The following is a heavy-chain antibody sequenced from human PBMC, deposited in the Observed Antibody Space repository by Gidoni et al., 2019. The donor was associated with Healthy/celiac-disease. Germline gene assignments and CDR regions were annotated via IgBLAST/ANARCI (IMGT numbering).Heavy chain of an antibody. V-gene: IGHV4-31*03. Sequence: QVQLQESGPGLVKPSQTLSLTCPVSGGSIRSGGYYWRWIRQHPGKGLEWLGYIYYSGSTAYKPSLKSRVTISVDTSKNQFSLKLSSVTAADTAVYYCAREGPGYCSSTSCYGAYYYYMDFWGKGTTVTVSS. CDR1: GGSIRSGGYY. CDR2: IYYSGST. J-gene: IGHJ6*03. D-gene: IGHD2-2*01. CDR3: AREGPGYCSSTSCYGAYYYYMDF.